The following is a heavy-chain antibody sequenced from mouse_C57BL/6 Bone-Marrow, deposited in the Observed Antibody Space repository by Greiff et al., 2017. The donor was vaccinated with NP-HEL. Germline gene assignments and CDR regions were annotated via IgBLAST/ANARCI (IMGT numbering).Heavy chain of an antibody. Sequence: EVKLVESGPGMVKPSQSLSLTCTVTGYSITSGYDWHWIRHFPGNKLEWMGYISYSGSTNYNPSLKSRISITHDTSKNHFFLKLNSVTTEDTATYYCARESYYSNYGYAMDYWGQGTSVTVSS. CDR3: ARESYYSNYGYAMDY. J-gene: IGHJ4*01. D-gene: IGHD2-5*01. CDR1: GYSITSGYD. V-gene: IGHV3-1*01. CDR2: ISYSGST.